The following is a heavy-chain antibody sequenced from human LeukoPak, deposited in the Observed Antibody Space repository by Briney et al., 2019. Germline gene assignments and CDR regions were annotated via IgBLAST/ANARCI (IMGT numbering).Heavy chain of an antibody. Sequence: SETLSLTCTVSGGSISSSTFYWGWIRQPPGKGLEWIGTIYYSGSTFYNPSLKSRVTVSVDTSKNQFSLKLSSVTAADMAVYYCARSPSRSGSSHNFDYWGQGTLVTVSS. CDR1: GGSISSSTFY. J-gene: IGHJ4*02. V-gene: IGHV4-39*07. D-gene: IGHD3-10*01. CDR2: IYYSGST. CDR3: ARSPSRSGSSHNFDY.